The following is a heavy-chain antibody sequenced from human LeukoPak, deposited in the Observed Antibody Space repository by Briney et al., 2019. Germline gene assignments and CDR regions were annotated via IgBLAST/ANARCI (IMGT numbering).Heavy chain of an antibody. Sequence: GGSLRLSCAASGFTFDDYAMHWVRQAPGKGLEWVSGISWNSGSIGYADSVKGRFTISRDNAKNSLYLQMNSLRAEDTALYYCAKDTQYQMLYQFDPWGQGTLVTVSS. CDR2: ISWNSGSI. V-gene: IGHV3-9*01. D-gene: IGHD2-2*02. CDR1: GFTFDDYA. J-gene: IGHJ5*02. CDR3: AKDTQYQMLYQFDP.